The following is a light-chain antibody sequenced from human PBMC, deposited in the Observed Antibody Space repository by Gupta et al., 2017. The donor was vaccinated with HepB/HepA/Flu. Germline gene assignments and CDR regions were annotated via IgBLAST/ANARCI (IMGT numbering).Light chain of an antibody. CDR2: GAS. CDR1: PSVSSSY. J-gene: IGKJ3*01. Sequence: ESVLTQSPGNLSLSPGERATLSCMASPSVSSSYLAWYQQKHGQAPRLLSYGASSRATGIPDRFSGSGSGTDFTLTISRLEPEDFAVYYCQQYCSSLFTFGHGTKLEIK. CDR3: QQYCSSLFT. V-gene: IGKV3-20*01.